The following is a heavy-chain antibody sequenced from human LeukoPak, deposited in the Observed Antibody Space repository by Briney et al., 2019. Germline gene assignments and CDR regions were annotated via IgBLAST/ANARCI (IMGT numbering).Heavy chain of an antibody. CDR2: ISGSGSTI. V-gene: IGHV3-48*04. CDR3: ARAGRRLLFLDS. D-gene: IGHD6-6*01. J-gene: IGHJ4*02. Sequence: GGSLRLSCAASGFTFSSYGMHWARQAPGKGLEWVSYISGSGSTIYYGDSVKGRFTISRDDAKKSVYLQMNSLRAEDTAVYYCARAGRRLLFLDSWGLGTLVTVSS. CDR1: GFTFSSYG.